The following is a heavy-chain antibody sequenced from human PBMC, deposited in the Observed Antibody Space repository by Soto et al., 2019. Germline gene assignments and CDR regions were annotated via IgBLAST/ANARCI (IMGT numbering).Heavy chain of an antibody. CDR1: GFTFSDHY. CDR2: IKNKPKSYTT. D-gene: IGHD5-12*01. J-gene: IGHJ4*02. Sequence: EVQLVESGGGLVQPGGSLRLSCAASGFTFSDHYMDWVRQAPGKGLEWIGRIKNKPKSYTTQYAASVKGRFTISSDDSINSLHLQMESLRADDTAVYYCARYIVATKYLDYWGQGTLVTVSS. CDR3: ARYIVATKYLDY. V-gene: IGHV3-72*01.